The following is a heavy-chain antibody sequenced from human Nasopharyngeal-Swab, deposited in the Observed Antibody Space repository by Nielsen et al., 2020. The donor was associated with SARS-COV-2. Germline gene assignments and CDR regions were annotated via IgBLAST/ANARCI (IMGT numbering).Heavy chain of an antibody. V-gene: IGHV3-23*01. CDR1: GFTFSSYA. J-gene: IGHJ4*02. Sequence: GESLKISCAASGFTFSSYAMSWVRQAPGKGLEWVSAISGSGGSTYYADSVKGRFTFSRDNSKNTLYLQMNSLRAEDTAVYYCAKAGGGSYYFDYWGQGTLVTVSS. CDR3: AKAGGGSYYFDY. CDR2: ISGSGGST. D-gene: IGHD1-26*01.